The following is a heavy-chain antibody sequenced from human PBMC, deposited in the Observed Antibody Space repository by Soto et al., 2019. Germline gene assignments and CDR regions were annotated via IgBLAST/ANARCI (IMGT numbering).Heavy chain of an antibody. D-gene: IGHD5-18*01. J-gene: IGHJ4*02. CDR2: IIPIVGIA. CDR1: GGTFSRYT. CDR3: ARDTRDTAMLN. Sequence: ASVKASCKASGGTFSRYTISWVRQAPGQGLEWMGRIIPIVGIANYAQKFQGRVMITAAKSTTTVYMELSSLRSVDTAVYYCARDTRDTAMLNWGQGTPVTVSS. V-gene: IGHV1-69*04.